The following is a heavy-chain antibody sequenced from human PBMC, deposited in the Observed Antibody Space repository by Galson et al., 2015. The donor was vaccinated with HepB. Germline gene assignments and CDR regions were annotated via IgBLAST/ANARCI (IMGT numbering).Heavy chain of an antibody. Sequence: TLSLTCAVSGGSISSGGYSWSWIRQPPGKGLEWIGYIYHSGSTYYNPSLKSRVTISVDRSKNQFSLKLSSVTAADTAVYYCARGYYYDSSGYYQKDQGSGYFDYWGQGTLVTVSS. CDR3: ARGYYYDSSGYYQKDQGSGYFDY. CDR2: IYHSGST. D-gene: IGHD3-22*01. CDR1: GGSISSGGYS. V-gene: IGHV4-30-2*01. J-gene: IGHJ4*02.